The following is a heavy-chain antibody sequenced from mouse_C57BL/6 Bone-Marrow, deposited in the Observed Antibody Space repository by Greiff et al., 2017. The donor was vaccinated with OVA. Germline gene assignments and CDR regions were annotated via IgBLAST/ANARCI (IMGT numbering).Heavy chain of an antibody. CDR2: INPNNGGT. V-gene: IGHV1-26*01. CDR1: GYTFTDYY. D-gene: IGHD1-1*01. CDR3: APLYYGSSYWYFDV. J-gene: IGHJ1*03. Sequence: VQLQQSGPELVKPGASVKISCKASGYTFTDYYMNWVKQSHGKSLEWIGDINPNNGGTSYNQKFKGKATLTVDKSSSTAYMELRSLTSEDSAVYYCAPLYYGSSYWYFDVWGTGTTVTVSS.